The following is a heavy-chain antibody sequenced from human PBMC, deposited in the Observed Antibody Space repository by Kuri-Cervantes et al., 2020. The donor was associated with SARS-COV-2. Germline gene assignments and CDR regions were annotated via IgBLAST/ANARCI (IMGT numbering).Heavy chain of an antibody. V-gene: IGHV4-59*12. CDR3: ARTASTVTTNPYRYYFDY. CDR2: IYYSGST. CDR1: GGSISSYY. J-gene: IGHJ4*02. D-gene: IGHD4-11*01. Sequence: GSLRLSCTVSGGSISSYYWSWIRPPPGKGLEWIGYIYYSGSTNYNPSLKSRVTISVDTSKNQFSLKLSSVTAADTAVYYCARTASTVTTNPYRYYFDYWGQGTLVTVSS.